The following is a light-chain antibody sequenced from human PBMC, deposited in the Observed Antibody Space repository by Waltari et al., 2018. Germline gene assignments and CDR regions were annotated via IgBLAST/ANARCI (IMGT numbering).Light chain of an antibody. V-gene: IGKV3-20*01. CDR1: QSVSSSY. CDR3: QQYGSSPWT. CDR2: GAS. J-gene: IGKJ1*01. Sequence: EIVLTQSPGTLSLSTGERATLSCRASQSVSSSYLAWYQPKPGQAPRLLIYGASSRATCIPDRFSGSGSGTDFTLTISRLEPEDFAVYYCQQYGSSPWTFGQGTKVEIK.